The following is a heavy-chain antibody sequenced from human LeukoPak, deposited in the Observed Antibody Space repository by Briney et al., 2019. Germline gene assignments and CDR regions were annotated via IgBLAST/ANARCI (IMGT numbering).Heavy chain of an antibody. V-gene: IGHV4-59*08. J-gene: IGHJ4*02. CDR1: GGSISNYY. D-gene: IGHD3-10*01. Sequence: SETLSLTCTVSGGSISNYYWGWIRQPPGKGLGYLGHIFYSGNTNYSPSLKSRITMSVDTSKNQFSLKLTSVTAADTAVYYCARHDNSGTYPLYYWGQGTLVTVSS. CDR3: ARHDNSGTYPLYY. CDR2: IFYSGNT.